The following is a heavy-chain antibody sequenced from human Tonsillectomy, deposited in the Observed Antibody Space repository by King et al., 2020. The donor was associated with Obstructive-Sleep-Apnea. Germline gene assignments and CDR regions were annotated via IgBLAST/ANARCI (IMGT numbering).Heavy chain of an antibody. J-gene: IGHJ5*02. D-gene: IGHD3-10*01. Sequence: VQLVESGGGLVQPGRSLRLSCTASGFTFGDYAMSWFRQAPGKGLEWVGFIRSTAYGGTTEYAASVKGRFTISRDDSKSIAYLQMNSLKTEDTAVYYCTRAAMVRGVIFWFDPWGQGTLVTVSS. CDR2: IRSTAYGGTT. V-gene: IGHV3-49*03. CDR3: TRAAMVRGVIFWFDP. CDR1: GFTFGDYA.